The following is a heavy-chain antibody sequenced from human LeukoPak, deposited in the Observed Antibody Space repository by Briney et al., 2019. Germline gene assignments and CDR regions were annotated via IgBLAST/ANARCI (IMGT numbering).Heavy chain of an antibody. CDR3: ARQSITIFGVPRGWFDP. V-gene: IGHV5-51*01. CDR2: IYPADSST. J-gene: IGHJ5*02. D-gene: IGHD3-3*01. Sequence: GESLKIACKASGYSFTTYWIGWVRQAPGKGLEWMGIIYPADSSTEYSPSFQGQVTISVDKSVNTAYLQWSRLKASDTATYYCARQSITIFGVPRGWFDPWGQGTLVTVSS. CDR1: GYSFTTYW.